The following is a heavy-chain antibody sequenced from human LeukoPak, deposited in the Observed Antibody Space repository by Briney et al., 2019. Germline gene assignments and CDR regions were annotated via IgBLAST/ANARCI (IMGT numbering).Heavy chain of an antibody. V-gene: IGHV4-4*07. CDR1: GGSISSYY. CDR2: IYGSGST. D-gene: IGHD6-6*01. CDR3: AREKYSSSSFDY. Sequence: SETLSLTCTVSGGSISSYYGSWIRQPAGKGLEWIGRIYGSGSTNYNPSLKSRVTMSVDTYENQFFLKLSSVTAADTAVYYCAREKYSSSSFDYWGQGTLVTVSS. J-gene: IGHJ4*02.